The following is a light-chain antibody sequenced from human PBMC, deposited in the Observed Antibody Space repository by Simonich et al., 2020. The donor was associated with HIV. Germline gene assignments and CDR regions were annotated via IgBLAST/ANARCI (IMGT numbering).Light chain of an antibody. V-gene: IGLV2-14*03. CDR2: DVT. CDR1: SSDVGAYNY. J-gene: IGLJ2*01. Sequence: QSALTQPASVSGSPGQSITISCTGTSSDVGAYNYVSWYQQHPGKTPKLIIYDVTNRPSGISKRFSGSKSGTTASLTISGLQAEDEADYYCSSYTSSTSLVFGGGTKLTVL. CDR3: SSYTSSTSLV.